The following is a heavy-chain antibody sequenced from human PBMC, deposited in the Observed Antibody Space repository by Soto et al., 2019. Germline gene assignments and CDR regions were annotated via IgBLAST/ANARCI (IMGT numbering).Heavy chain of an antibody. CDR1: GASVAGGSYY. V-gene: IGHV4-30-4*01. D-gene: IGHD5-12*01. CDR2: IPSRGRP. J-gene: IGHJ5*02. Sequence: TLSLTCSVSGASVAGGSYYWSWVRQPPGKGLEWIGYIPSRGRPFYNPSLTSRGTISADTSKNQLSLQLTSVTAADTAVYYCARDTYSGYDFGLWGQGTLVTVSS. CDR3: ARDTYSGYDFGL.